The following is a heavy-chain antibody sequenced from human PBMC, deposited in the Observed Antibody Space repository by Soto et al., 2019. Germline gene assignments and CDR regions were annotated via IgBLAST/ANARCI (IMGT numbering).Heavy chain of an antibody. Sequence: PGEXLKISCKGSGYSFNSYWIGWVRQMPGRGLEGMGIIYPGDSDTRYSPSFQGQVTISADKSISTAYLQWSSLKASDTAMYYCARAMIRGKNYYGMDVWGQGTTVTVSS. CDR3: ARAMIRGKNYYGMDV. CDR1: GYSFNSYW. V-gene: IGHV5-51*01. CDR2: IYPGDSDT. J-gene: IGHJ6*02. D-gene: IGHD3-10*01.